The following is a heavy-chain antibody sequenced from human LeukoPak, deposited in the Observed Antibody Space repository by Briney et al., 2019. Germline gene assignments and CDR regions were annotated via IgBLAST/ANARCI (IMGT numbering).Heavy chain of an antibody. V-gene: IGHV4-59*11. CDR2: FHFGGAT. CDR3: ARMLGTYDCYGCDWLDP. Sequence: SETLSLTCAVSGGSISSHYWSWIRQPPGQGLEWIGYFHFGGATDYNPSLKSRVTMSVDTSRNYFSLKLSPVTAADTAVYYCARMLGTYDCYGCDWLDPWGQGTLVTVSS. J-gene: IGHJ5*02. D-gene: IGHD2-21*02. CDR1: GGSISSHY.